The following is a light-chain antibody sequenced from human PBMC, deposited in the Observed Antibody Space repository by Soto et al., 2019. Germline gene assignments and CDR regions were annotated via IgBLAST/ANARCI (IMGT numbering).Light chain of an antibody. V-gene: IGKV1-5*02. CDR2: DAS. CDR1: QSVSTR. CDR3: QQYSVYWT. Sequence: DIQMTQSPSSLSASVGDRVTIICRASQSVSTRLAWYQQKPGKAPKVLIYDASSWAGGVPSRFTGSGSGTEFTLTINRLQPDEFATYYCQQYSVYWTFGQGTKVEIK. J-gene: IGKJ1*01.